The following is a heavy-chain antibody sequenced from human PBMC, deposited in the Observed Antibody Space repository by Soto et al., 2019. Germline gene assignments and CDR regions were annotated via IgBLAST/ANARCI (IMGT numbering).Heavy chain of an antibody. V-gene: IGHV3-48*01. CDR2: ISSSSRTI. Sequence: EVQLVESGGGLVQPGGSLRLSCAASGFTFSSYNMNWVRQAPGKGLEWVSYISSSSRTIYYADSVKGRFTISRDNAKNSLYLQMNSLRAEDTAVYYCASHTHYDPAAAPPWGKGPLFPVSS. CDR3: ASHTHYDPAAAPP. D-gene: IGHD6-13*01. J-gene: IGHJ5*02. CDR1: GFTFSSYN.